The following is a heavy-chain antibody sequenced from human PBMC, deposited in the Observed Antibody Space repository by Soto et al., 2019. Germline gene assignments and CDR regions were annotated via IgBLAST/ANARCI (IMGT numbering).Heavy chain of an antibody. CDR1: GFTFSDYY. CDR3: ARVRILSSGLPGHFDY. D-gene: IGHD6-19*01. V-gene: IGHV3-11*01. J-gene: IGHJ4*02. Sequence: GGSLRLSCAASGFTFSDYYMSWIRQAPGKGLEWVSYISSSGSTIYYADSVKGRFTISRDNANNSLYLQMNSLRAEDTAVYYCARVRILSSGLPGHFDYWGQGTLVTVSS. CDR2: ISSSGSTI.